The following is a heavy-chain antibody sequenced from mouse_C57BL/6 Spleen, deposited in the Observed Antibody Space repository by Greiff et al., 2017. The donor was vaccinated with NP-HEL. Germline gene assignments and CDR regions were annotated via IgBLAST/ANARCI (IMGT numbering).Heavy chain of an antibody. CDR3: TTAYI. CDR1: GFNIKDDF. Sequence: VQLQQSGAELVRPGASVKLSCTASGFNIKDDFIHWVKQRPEQGLEWIGWIDPENGDNEYASKFQDKATLTTDTSSQTAYLQFRSLTSEDTAVYYCTTAYIWGQGTTLTVSS. J-gene: IGHJ2*01. CDR2: IDPENGDN. D-gene: IGHD2-10*01. V-gene: IGHV14-4*01.